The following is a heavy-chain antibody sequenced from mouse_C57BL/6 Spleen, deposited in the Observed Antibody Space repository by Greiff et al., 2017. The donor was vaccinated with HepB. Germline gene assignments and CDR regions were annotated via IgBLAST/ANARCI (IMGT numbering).Heavy chain of an antibody. J-gene: IGHJ4*01. D-gene: IGHD2-3*01. Sequence: VQLQQSGGGLVKPGGSLKLSCAASGFTFSSYAMSWVRQTPEKRLEWVATISDGGSYTYYPDNVKGRFTISRDNAKNNLYLQMSHLKSEDTAMYYCARDQGYYDGYAMDYWGQGTSVTVSS. CDR2: ISDGGSYT. V-gene: IGHV5-4*01. CDR3: ARDQGYYDGYAMDY. CDR1: GFTFSSYA.